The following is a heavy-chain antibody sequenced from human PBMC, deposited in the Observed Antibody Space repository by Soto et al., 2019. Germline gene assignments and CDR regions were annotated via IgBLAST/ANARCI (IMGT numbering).Heavy chain of an antibody. Sequence: QVQLVQSGAEVKKPGSSVKVSCKASGGTFSNYTITWVRQAPGQGLEWMGRIIPILGIANYAQNFQGRVTITAVKSTSTAYMELSSLTSEDTAVYYCAREPASYNWNDGYFDYWGQGTLVTVSS. CDR1: GGTFSNYT. V-gene: IGHV1-69*08. D-gene: IGHD1-20*01. CDR2: IIPILGIA. J-gene: IGHJ4*02. CDR3: AREPASYNWNDGYFDY.